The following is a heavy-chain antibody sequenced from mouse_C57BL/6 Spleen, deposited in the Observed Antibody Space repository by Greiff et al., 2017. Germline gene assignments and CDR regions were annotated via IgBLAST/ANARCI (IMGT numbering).Heavy chain of an antibody. V-gene: IGHV1-82*01. CDR1: GYAFSSSW. CDR3: AFLYAMDY. CDR2: LYPGDGDT. Sequence: QVQLQQSGPELVKPGASVKISCKASGYAFSSSWMNWVKQRPGKGLEWIGRLYPGDGDTNYNGKFKGKATLTADKSSSTAYMQLSSLTSEDSAVYFCAFLYAMDYWGQGTSVTVSS. J-gene: IGHJ4*01.